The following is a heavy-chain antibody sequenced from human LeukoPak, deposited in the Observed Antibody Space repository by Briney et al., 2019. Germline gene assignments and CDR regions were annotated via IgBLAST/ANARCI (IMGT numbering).Heavy chain of an antibody. CDR1: GGSISSSYW. CDR2: IYYSGST. V-gene: IGHV4-39*07. J-gene: IGHJ4*02. CDR3: ARVSDSRAVGPVDY. Sequence: SETLSLTCGVSGGSISSSYWWGWIRQPPGKGLEWTGSIYYSGSTYYNPSLKSRVTISVDTSKSQFSLELSSVTAADTAIYYCARVSDSRAVGPVDYWGQGTLVTVSS. D-gene: IGHD3-10*01.